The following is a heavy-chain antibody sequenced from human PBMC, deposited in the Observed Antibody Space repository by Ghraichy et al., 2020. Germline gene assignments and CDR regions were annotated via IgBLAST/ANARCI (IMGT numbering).Heavy chain of an antibody. CDR2: ISGSGGST. J-gene: IGHJ6*02. D-gene: IGHD3-10*01. CDR1: GFTFSSYA. V-gene: IGHV3-23*01. CDR3: AKDQVRGVIMKYYYGMDV. Sequence: GGSLRLSCAASGFTFSSYAMSWVRQAPGKGLEWVSAISGSGGSTYYADSVKGRFTISRDNSKNTLYLQMNSLRAEDTAVYYCAKDQVRGVIMKYYYGMDVWGQGTTVTVSS.